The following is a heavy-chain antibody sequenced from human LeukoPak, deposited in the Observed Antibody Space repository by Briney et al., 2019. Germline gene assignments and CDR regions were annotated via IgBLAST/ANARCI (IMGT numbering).Heavy chain of an antibody. J-gene: IGHJ4*02. Sequence: GGSLRLSCAASGFTFSGSALHWVRQAPGKGLEWVAVISYDGSNKYYADSVKGRFTISRDNSKNTLYLQMNSLRAEDTAVYYCATPGIDDYGGPLDYWGQGTLVTVSS. CDR3: ATPGIDDYGGPLDY. V-gene: IGHV3-30*04. CDR1: GFTFSGSA. D-gene: IGHD4-23*01. CDR2: ISYDGSNK.